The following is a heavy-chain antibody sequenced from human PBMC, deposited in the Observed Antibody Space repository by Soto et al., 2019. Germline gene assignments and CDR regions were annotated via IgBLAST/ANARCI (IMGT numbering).Heavy chain of an antibody. J-gene: IGHJ3*02. CDR3: ARDNGNGSDAFDI. D-gene: IGHD1-1*01. V-gene: IGHV4-30-4*01. CDR2: IYYSGST. CDR1: GGSISSGDYY. Sequence: SETLSLTCTVSGGSISSGDYYWSWIRQPPGKGLEGIGYIYYSGSTYYNPSLKSRVTISVDTSKNQFSLKLSSVTAADTAVYYCARDNGNGSDAFDIWGQGTMVTVSS.